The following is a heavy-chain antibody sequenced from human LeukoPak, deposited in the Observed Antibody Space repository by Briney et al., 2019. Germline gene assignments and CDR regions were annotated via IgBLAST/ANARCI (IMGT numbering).Heavy chain of an antibody. CDR2: INHSGST. V-gene: IGHV4-34*01. CDR3: ARGSSWFDP. J-gene: IGHJ5*02. CDR1: GGSFSGYY. Sequence: SETLSLTCAVYGGSFSGYYWSWIRQPPGKGLEWIGEINHSGSTNYNPSLKSRVTISVDTSKNQFSLKLSSVTAADTAVYYCARGSSWFDPWGQGTLVTVSS.